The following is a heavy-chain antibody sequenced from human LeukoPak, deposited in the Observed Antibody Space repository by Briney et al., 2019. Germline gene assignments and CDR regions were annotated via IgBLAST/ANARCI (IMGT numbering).Heavy chain of an antibody. J-gene: IGHJ4*02. CDR1: GYTFTGYY. V-gene: IGHV1-18*04. D-gene: IGHD6-19*01. CDR2: ISAYNGNT. Sequence: GASVKVSCKASGYTFTGYYMHWVRQAPGQGLEWMGWISAYNGNTNYAQKLQGRVTMTTDTSTSTAYMELRSLRSDDTAVYYCARAEVAGTVGYWGQGTLVSVSS. CDR3: ARAEVAGTVGY.